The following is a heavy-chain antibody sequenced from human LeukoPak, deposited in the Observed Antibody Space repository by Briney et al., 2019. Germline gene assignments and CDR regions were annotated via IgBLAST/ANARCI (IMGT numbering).Heavy chain of an antibody. CDR1: GFTFSSYG. V-gene: IGHV3-33*01. Sequence: GGSLRLSCAASGFTFSSYGMHWVRQAPGKGLEWVAVIWYDGSNKYYADSVKGRFTISRDNSKNTLYLQVNSLRAEDTAVYYCARGLHYYDSSGYYLIDYWGQGTLVTVSS. J-gene: IGHJ4*02. CDR2: IWYDGSNK. D-gene: IGHD3-22*01. CDR3: ARGLHYYDSSGYYLIDY.